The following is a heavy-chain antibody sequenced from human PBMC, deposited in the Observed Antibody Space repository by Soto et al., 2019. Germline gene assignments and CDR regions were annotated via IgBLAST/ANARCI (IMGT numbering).Heavy chain of an antibody. D-gene: IGHD1-26*01. Sequence: FLSLSCAVSESCFSSYCMEWVRPPPGKGLEWLSYICGRSQTIFYADTVKGRFTISRDNAKNSLYPQMNSLRDEDTSLYFCAREATRETSSFDYCGQRTLVTVSS. J-gene: IGHJ4*02. CDR3: AREATRETSSFDY. CDR1: ESCFSSYC. V-gene: IGHV3-48*02. CDR2: ICGRSQTI.